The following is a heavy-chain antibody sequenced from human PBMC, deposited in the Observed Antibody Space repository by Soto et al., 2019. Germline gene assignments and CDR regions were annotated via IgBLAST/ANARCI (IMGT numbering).Heavy chain of an antibody. CDR2: ISSSSSYI. V-gene: IGHV3-21*01. CDR1: GFPFSRYS. CDR3: ARPRSYISGWSDYYGMHV. J-gene: IGHJ6*02. D-gene: IGHD6-19*01. Sequence: GGSLRLGCAASGFPFSRYSMNLVRQSPGKGLEWVSSISSSSSYIYYADSVKGRFTISRDNAKNSLYPQMNSLRAEDTAVYYCARPRSYISGWSDYYGMHVWGQATTVTL.